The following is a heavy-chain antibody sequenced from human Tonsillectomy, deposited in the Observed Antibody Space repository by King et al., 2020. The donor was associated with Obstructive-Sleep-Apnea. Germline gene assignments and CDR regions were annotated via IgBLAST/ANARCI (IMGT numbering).Heavy chain of an antibody. V-gene: IGHV3-30-3*01. J-gene: IGHJ4*02. CDR2: TSYDGSNK. CDR1: GFNFNSYA. Sequence: QLVQSGGGVVQPGRSLRLSCAASGFNFNSYAMHWVRQAPGKGLEGVTFTSYDGSNKYYADSVKGRLTISRDNTKGTLYLQMNTLRAEDTAVYYYTREAPRGSYLDYWGQGTLVTVSS. CDR3: TREAPRGSYLDY. D-gene: IGHD1-26*01.